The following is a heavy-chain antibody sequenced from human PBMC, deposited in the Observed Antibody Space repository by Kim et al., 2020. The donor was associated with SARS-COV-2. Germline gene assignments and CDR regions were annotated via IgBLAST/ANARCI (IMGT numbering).Heavy chain of an antibody. CDR3: TRESSDSYYYGSGSYYSYFDY. CDR1: GFTFGDYA. Sequence: GGSLRLSCTASGFTFGDYAMRWFRQAPGKGLEWVGFIRCNAYGGTTEYAAYVKGRFTISRDDSKSIAYLQMNSLKTEDTAGYYCTRESSDSYYYGSGSYYSYFDYGGQGTLVTVSS. V-gene: IGHV3-49*03. D-gene: IGHD3-10*01. J-gene: IGHJ4*02. CDR2: IRCNAYGGTT.